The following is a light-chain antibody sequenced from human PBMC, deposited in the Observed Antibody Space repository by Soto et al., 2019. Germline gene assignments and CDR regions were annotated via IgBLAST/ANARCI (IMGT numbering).Light chain of an antibody. CDR2: GVS. V-gene: IGLV2-14*01. CDR1: SSDIGGYDY. CDR3: SSYTSGSTLVV. Sequence: QSALTQPASVSGSPGQSITISCTGTSSDIGGYDYVSWYQQHPGKVPKLVIFGVSDRPSGVSNRFSGSKSGNTASLTISGLHVEDEADYYCSSYTSGSTLVVFGGGTKVTVL. J-gene: IGLJ2*01.